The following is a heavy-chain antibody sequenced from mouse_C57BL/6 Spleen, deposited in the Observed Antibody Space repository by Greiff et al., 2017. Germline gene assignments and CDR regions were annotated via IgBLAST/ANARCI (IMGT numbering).Heavy chain of an antibody. CDR1: GYTFTSYT. CDR3: ARETTVGYFDV. D-gene: IGHD1-1*01. J-gene: IGHJ1*03. V-gene: IGHV1-4*01. CDR2: INPSSGYT. Sequence: VQLQQSGAELARPGASVKMSCKASGYTFTSYTMHWVKQRPGQGLEWIGYINPSSGYTKYNQKFKDKATLTADKSSSTAYMQLSSLTSEDSAVYYCARETTVGYFDVWGTGTTVTVSS.